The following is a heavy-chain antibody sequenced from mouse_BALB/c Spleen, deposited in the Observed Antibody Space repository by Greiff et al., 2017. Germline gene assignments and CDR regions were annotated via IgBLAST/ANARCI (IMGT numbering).Heavy chain of an antibody. V-gene: IGHV2-9*02. CDR2: IWAGGST. D-gene: IGHD2-3*01. Sequence: VKLQESGPGLVAPSQSLSITCTVSGFSLTSYGVHWVRQPPGKGLEWLGVIWAGGSTNYNSALMSRLSISKDNSKSQVFLKMNSLQTDDTAMYYCARDDGYYWYFDVWGAGTTVTVSS. CDR3: ARDDGYYWYFDV. CDR1: GFSLTSYG. J-gene: IGHJ1*01.